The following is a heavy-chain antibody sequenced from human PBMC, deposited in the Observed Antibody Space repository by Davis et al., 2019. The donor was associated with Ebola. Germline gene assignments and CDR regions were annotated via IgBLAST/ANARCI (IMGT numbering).Heavy chain of an antibody. V-gene: IGHV1-8*01. J-gene: IGHJ6*02. D-gene: IGHD2-15*01. Sequence: AASVKVSCKASGYTFTSYDINWVRQATGQGLEWMGWMNPNSGNTGYAQKFQGRVTMTRNTSISTAYMELSSLRSEDTAVYYCARGREVVVVAAFEYYGTDVWGQGTTVTVSS. CDR1: GYTFTSYD. CDR3: ARGREVVVVAAFEYYGTDV. CDR2: MNPNSGNT.